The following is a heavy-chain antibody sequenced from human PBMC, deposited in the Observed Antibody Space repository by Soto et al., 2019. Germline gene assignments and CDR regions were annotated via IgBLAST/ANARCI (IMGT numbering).Heavy chain of an antibody. CDR3: ARDPGVSSWYRWLDP. Sequence: GGSLRLSCEASGFTFSTYSMNWVRQAPGKGLEWLSYITSSSATIYYADSVKGRFTISRDNAKNSLYLQMNSLRDEDTAVYYCARDPGVSSWYRWLDPWGQGXLVTVSS. CDR2: ITSSSATI. J-gene: IGHJ5*02. D-gene: IGHD6-13*01. V-gene: IGHV3-48*02. CDR1: GFTFSTYS.